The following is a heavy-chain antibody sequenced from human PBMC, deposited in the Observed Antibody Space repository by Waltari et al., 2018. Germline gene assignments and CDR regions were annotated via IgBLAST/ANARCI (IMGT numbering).Heavy chain of an antibody. V-gene: IGHV5-51*01. Sequence: EVQLVQSGAEVKKPGESLKISCKGSGYSFTSYWIGWVRQMPGKGLEWMGISYPGDSGTRYSPSFQGQVTISADKSISTAYLQWSSLKASDTAMYYCARQDCSGGSCYSALGGWFDPWGQGTLVTVSS. CDR1: GYSFTSYW. CDR2: SYPGDSGT. D-gene: IGHD2-15*01. J-gene: IGHJ5*02. CDR3: ARQDCSGGSCYSALGGWFDP.